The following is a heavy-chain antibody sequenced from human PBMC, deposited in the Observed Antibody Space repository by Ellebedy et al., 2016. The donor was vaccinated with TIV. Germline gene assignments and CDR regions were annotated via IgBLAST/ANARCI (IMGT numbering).Heavy chain of an antibody. CDR1: GFTFSSYS. CDR3: ATLGDTQADYYYYGLDV. V-gene: IGHV3-21*01. J-gene: IGHJ6*02. CDR2: ISSSSSYI. D-gene: IGHD1-26*01. Sequence: GGSLRLSCAASGFTFSSYSMNWVRQAPGKGLEWVSSISSSSSYIYYADSVKGRFTISRDNAKNSLYLQMNSLRAEDTAVYYCATLGDTQADYYYYGLDVWGQGTTVTVSS.